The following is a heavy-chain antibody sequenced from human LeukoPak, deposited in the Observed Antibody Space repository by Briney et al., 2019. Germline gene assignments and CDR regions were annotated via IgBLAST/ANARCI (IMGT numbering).Heavy chain of an antibody. CDR1: GYTFTSYG. Sequence: ASVKVSCKASGYTFTSYGVSWVRQAPVQGLEWMGWISAYNGNTNYAQKLQGRVTMTADTSTSTAYMELRSLTSDDTAVYYCARGGYSYGSQISLGYWGQGTLVTVSS. CDR3: ARGGYSYGSQISLGY. J-gene: IGHJ4*02. V-gene: IGHV1-18*04. D-gene: IGHD5-18*01. CDR2: ISAYNGNT.